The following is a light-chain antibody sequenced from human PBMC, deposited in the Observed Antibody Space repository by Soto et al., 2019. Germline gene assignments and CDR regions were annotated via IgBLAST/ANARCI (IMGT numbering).Light chain of an antibody. Sequence: ETVLTQSPGSLSLSLGDRATLSCRASQTVSNSYLAWYQQKPGHAPRLLIYGTSNRATGIPDRFSGSGSGTDFTLTISRLEPEDFVIYYCQQYGSSPWKFGQGTKVDIK. CDR2: GTS. V-gene: IGKV3-20*01. CDR1: QTVSNSY. CDR3: QQYGSSPWK. J-gene: IGKJ1*01.